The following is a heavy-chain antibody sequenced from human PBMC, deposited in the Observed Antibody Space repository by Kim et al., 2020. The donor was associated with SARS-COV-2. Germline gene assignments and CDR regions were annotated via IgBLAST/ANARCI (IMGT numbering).Heavy chain of an antibody. J-gene: IGHJ6*02. CDR3: ARGSYYYGSCMDV. D-gene: IGHD3-10*01. V-gene: IGHV5-51*01. Sequence: YSPSFQGQITNSADKSISTAYLQWSSLKASDTAMYYCARGSYYYGSCMDVWGQGTTVTVSS.